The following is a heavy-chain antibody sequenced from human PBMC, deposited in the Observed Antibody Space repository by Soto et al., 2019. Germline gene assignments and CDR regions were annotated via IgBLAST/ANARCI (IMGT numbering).Heavy chain of an antibody. CDR3: VRDSHGNY. D-gene: IGHD4-17*01. J-gene: IGHJ4*02. CDR2: IDHDGPT. V-gene: IGHV3-74*01. CDR1: GFTFSNYW. Sequence: EVQLVESGGGLVQPGGSLRLSCAGSGFTFSNYWMHWVRQAPGKGLEWVSRIDHDGPTDYADSVRGRFTISRDNAENTLYLQMNSLRPEVTAVYYCVRDSHGNYCGQGTPVTVSS.